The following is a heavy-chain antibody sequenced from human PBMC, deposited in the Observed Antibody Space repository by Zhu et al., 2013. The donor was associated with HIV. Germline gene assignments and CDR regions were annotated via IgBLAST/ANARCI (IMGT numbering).Heavy chain of an antibody. CDR1: GGTFSSYA. CDR3: ARAEGARCSGGSCYSSPYYYYYYMDV. CDR2: IIPIFGTA. D-gene: IGHD2-15*01. Sequence: QVQLVQSGAEVKKPGSSVKVSCKASGGTFSSYAISWVRQAPGQGLEWMGGIIPIFGTANYAQKFQGRVTITADESTSTAYMELSSLRSEDTAVYYCARAEGARCSGGSCYSSPYYYYYYMDVWGKGTTVTVSS. J-gene: IGHJ6*03. V-gene: IGHV1-69*01.